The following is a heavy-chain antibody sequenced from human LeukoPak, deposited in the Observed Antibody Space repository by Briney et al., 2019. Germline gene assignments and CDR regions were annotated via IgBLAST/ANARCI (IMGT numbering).Heavy chain of an antibody. CDR1: GFTFSSYW. D-gene: IGHD6-13*01. CDR3: AKDIAAVYAFDI. V-gene: IGHV3-7*03. CDR2: IKQDGSEK. J-gene: IGHJ3*02. Sequence: GGSLRLSCAASGFTFSSYWMSWVRQAPGKGLEWVANIKQDGSEKYYVDSVKGRFTISRDNAKNSLYLQMNSLRAEDTALYYCAKDIAAVYAFDIWGQGTMVTVSS.